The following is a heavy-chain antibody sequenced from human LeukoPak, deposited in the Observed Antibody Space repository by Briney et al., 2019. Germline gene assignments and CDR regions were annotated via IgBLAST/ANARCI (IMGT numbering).Heavy chain of an antibody. CDR1: GGSISSHY. V-gene: IGHV4-59*11. CDR3: ARCYDFWSGYYPARYFDL. D-gene: IGHD3-3*01. Sequence: SETLSLTCTVSGGSISSHYWSWIRQPPGKGLEWIGYIYYSGSTNYNPSLKSRVTISVDTSKNQFSLKVSSVTAADTAVYYCARCYDFWSGYYPARYFDLWGRGTLVTVSS. CDR2: IYYSGST. J-gene: IGHJ2*01.